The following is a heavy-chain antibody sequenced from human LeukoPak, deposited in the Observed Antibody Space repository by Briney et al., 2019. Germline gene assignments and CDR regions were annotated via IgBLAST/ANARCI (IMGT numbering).Heavy chain of an antibody. Sequence: PGGSLRLSCAASGFKFTTFAMTWARQAPGKGLEWVSTITGSGYYTYYADSVKGRFTVSRGNSKNTQYLHMNSLRAEDTALYYCAKAPDFTDTKHELDYWGQGTLVTVSS. CDR1: GFKFTTFA. CDR3: AKAPDFTDTKHELDY. V-gene: IGHV3-23*01. D-gene: IGHD2-8*01. CDR2: ITGSGYYT. J-gene: IGHJ4*02.